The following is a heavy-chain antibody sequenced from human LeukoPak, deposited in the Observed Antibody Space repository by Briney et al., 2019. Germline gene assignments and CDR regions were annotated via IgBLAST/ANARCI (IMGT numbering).Heavy chain of an antibody. CDR1: GFTFDDYA. V-gene: IGHV3-9*01. Sequence: GGSLRLSCAASGFTFDDYAMHWVRQAPGKGLEWVSGISWNSGSIGYADSVKGRFTISRDNAKNSLYLQMNSLRAEDTALYYCAKASSSYDAFDIWGQGTMVTVS. J-gene: IGHJ3*02. CDR2: ISWNSGSI. CDR3: AKASSSYDAFDI.